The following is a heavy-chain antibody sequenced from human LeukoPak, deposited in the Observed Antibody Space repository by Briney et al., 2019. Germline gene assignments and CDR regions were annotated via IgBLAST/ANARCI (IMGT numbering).Heavy chain of an antibody. CDR2: IHSGGNI. CDR1: GLSISDNY. V-gene: IGHV3-53*01. D-gene: IGHD1-1*01. Sequence: GGSLRLSCGASGLSISDNYMSWVRQAPGKGLEWVSIIHSGGNIYYADSVKGRFTISRDNSKNKLYLQMYSLRAEDTAVYYCARDRGYAMDVWGQGTTVTVSS. CDR3: ARDRGYAMDV. J-gene: IGHJ6*02.